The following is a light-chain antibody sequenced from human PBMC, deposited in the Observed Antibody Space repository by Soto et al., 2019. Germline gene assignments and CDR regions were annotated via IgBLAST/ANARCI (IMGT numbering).Light chain of an antibody. Sequence: IKLKQSPASLSASVGNRVTITFRASQSINIYLNWYQQKPGKAPKLLIYDASSLESGVPSRFSGSGSGTDFTLTISSLQPEDFATYYCQQFNNPITFGQGTRLE. V-gene: IGKV1D-13*01. J-gene: IGKJ5*01. CDR2: DAS. CDR3: QQFNNPIT. CDR1: QSINIY.